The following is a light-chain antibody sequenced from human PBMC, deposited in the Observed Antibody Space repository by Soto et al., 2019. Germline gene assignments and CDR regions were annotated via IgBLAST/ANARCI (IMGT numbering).Light chain of an antibody. J-gene: IGKJ3*01. CDR2: GAS. CDR1: QSVSSSF. CDR3: QQYGRSPSFT. Sequence: EIVLTQSPGTLSLPTGERATLSCRASQSVSSSFLAWYQQKPGQAPRLLIYGASSRATGIPDRFSGSGSGTDFTLTISRLEPEDFAVYYCQQYGRSPSFTFGPGTKVDIK. V-gene: IGKV3-20*01.